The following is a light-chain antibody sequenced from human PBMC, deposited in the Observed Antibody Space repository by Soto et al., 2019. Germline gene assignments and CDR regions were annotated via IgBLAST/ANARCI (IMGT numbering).Light chain of an antibody. CDR1: SSDVGSYNL. V-gene: IGLV2-23*01. J-gene: IGLJ3*02. CDR2: EGS. CDR3: CSYAGSSTLV. Sequence: QSALTQPASVSGSPGQSITISCTGTSSDVGSYNLVSWYQQHPGKAPKLMIYEGSKRPSGVSNHFSGSKSGNTASLTISGLRAEDEADYYCCSYAGSSTLVFGAGTKLTVL.